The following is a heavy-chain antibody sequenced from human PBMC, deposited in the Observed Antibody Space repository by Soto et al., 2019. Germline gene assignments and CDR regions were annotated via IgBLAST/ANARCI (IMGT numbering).Heavy chain of an antibody. CDR1: GGSMSSYY. V-gene: IGHV4-59*01. CDR2: ISYSGST. CDR3: AKFGWGGSYSESHAFDI. D-gene: IGHD1-26*01. Sequence: PSETLSLTCSVSGGSMSSYYWGWIRQPPGKGLEWIGYISYSGSTNYNPSLRSRVTISVDTSKNQFSLYLQMNSLTTEDTALYSCAKFGWGGSYSESHAFDIWGQGKMVTVS. J-gene: IGHJ3*02.